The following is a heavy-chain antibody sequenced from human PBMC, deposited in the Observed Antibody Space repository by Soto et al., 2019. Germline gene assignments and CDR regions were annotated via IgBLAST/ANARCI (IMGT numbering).Heavy chain of an antibody. J-gene: IGHJ4*02. Sequence: DVQLVESGGGLVQPGGSLRLSCSASGFTFSNYVMSWVRQAPGKGLEWVANIKQPGSEKYYVDSVKGRFIISRDNAKNSLYLQMNSLRADGTAVYFCARGAGGGSGYWGQGTRVTVSS. CDR3: ARGAGGGSGY. CDR1: GFTFSNYV. CDR2: IKQPGSEK. D-gene: IGHD2-8*02. V-gene: IGHV3-7*05.